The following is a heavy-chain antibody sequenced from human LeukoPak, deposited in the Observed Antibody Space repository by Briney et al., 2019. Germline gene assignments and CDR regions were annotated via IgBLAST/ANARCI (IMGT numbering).Heavy chain of an antibody. CDR3: AKEGYYDILTGYIYFDY. D-gene: IGHD3-9*01. V-gene: IGHV3-23*01. CDR2: ISGSGGST. J-gene: IGHJ4*02. CDR1: GFTFSSYG. Sequence: PGGSLRLSCAASGFTFSSYGMSWVRQAPGKGLEWVSAISGSGGSTYYADSVKGRFTISRDNSKNTLYLQMNSLRAEDTAVYYCAKEGYYDILTGYIYFDYWGQGTLVTVSS.